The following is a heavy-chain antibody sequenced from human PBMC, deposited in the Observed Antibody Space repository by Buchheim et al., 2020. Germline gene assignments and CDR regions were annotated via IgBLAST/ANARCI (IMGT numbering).Heavy chain of an antibody. D-gene: IGHD3-10*01. Sequence: EVQLLESGGGSVQPGGSLRPSCAASGFTFSSYALSWVRQVPGKGLEWVSSLSGSGTTTYYAASVKGRFTISRALSKSTLWLQMSNPGAEDTALYYGAKDLVLLRCVDFWGQGT. CDR3: AKDLVLLRCVDF. V-gene: IGHV3-23*01. CDR1: GFTFSSYA. J-gene: IGHJ4*02. CDR2: LSGSGTTT.